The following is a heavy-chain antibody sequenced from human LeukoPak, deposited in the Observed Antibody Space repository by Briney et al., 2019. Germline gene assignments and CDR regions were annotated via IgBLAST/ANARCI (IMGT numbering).Heavy chain of an antibody. J-gene: IGHJ6*03. CDR2: IYYSGST. Sequence: SQTLSLTCTVSGGSISSGDYYWSWIRQPPGKGLEWIGYIYYSGSTYYNPSLKSRVTISVDTSKNQYSLKLSSVTAADTAVYYCARVDIAAAGTTDYYYMDVWGKGTTVTVSS. V-gene: IGHV4-30-4*08. CDR3: ARVDIAAAGTTDYYYMDV. CDR1: GGSISSGDYY. D-gene: IGHD6-13*01.